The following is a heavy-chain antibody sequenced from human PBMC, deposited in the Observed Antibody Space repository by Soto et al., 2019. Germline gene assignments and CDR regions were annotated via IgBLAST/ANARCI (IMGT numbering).Heavy chain of an antibody. CDR2: ISTYNGNT. CDR1: GYTFTSYD. CDR3: ASGLRVAATRWWFVP. J-gene: IGHJ5*02. V-gene: IGHV1-18*01. Sequence: QVQLVQSGAEVKKPGASVKVSCKASGYTFTSYDISWARQAPGHGLEWMGWISTYNGNTNYAQQLQGRVTMTTDTSTSTAYMELRSLRSDDTAVYYCASGLRVAATRWWFVPWGQGTLVTFSS. D-gene: IGHD2-15*01.